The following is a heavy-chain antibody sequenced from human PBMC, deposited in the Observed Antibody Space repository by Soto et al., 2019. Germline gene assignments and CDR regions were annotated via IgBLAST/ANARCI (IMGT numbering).Heavy chain of an antibody. CDR3: AKDGSKKDDN. Sequence: VGSLRLSCAASGFTFSSYAMSWVRQAPVKVLEWVSSISDSGTKTFYGDSLKGRFAISRDTSKNTVYMRMNNLRAEDPALYYCAKDGSKKDDNWGQGTVLTAYS. CDR1: GFTFSSYA. J-gene: IGHJ4*02. V-gene: IGHV3-23*01. D-gene: IGHD6-13*01. CDR2: ISDSGTKT.